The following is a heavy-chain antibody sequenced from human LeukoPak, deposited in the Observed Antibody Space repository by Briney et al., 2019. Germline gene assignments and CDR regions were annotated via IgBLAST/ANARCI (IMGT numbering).Heavy chain of an antibody. V-gene: IGHV4-39*07. D-gene: IGHD2-2*02. CDR2: IYYSGST. J-gene: IGHJ6*03. CDR1: GGSISSSSYY. CDR3: ARAQEYQLLYTGYYYYMDV. Sequence: PSETLSLTCTVSGGSISSSSYYWGWIRQPPGKGLEWIGSIYYSGSTYYNPSLKSRVTISVDTSKNQFSLKLSSVTAADTAVYYCARAQEYQLLYTGYYYYMDVWGKGTTVTVSS.